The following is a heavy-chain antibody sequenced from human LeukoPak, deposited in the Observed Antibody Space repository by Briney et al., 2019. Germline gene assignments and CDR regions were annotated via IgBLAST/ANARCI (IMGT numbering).Heavy chain of an antibody. V-gene: IGHV1-69*02. CDR1: GGTFSSYT. D-gene: IGHD3-22*01. J-gene: IGHJ4*02. CDR3: ASRNQYYYDSSGIGGFDY. CDR2: IIPILSVA. Sequence: SVKVSCKASGGTFSSYTISWVRQAPGQGLEWMGRIIPILSVANYAQKFQGRVTITADKSTSAAYKELSSLRSEDTAVYYCASRNQYYYDSSGIGGFDYWGQGTLVTVSS.